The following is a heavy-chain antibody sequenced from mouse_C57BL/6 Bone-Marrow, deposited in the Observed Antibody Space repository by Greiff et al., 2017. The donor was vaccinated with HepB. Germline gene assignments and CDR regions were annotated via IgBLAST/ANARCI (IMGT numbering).Heavy chain of an antibody. Sequence: QVQLQQSGPELVKPGASVKISCKASGYAFSSSWMNWVKQRPGKGLEWIGRIYPGDGDTNYNVKFKGKATLTADKSSSTAYMQLSSLTSEDTAVYFCRRTYDVRGWAWFGCWGRRAMVTV. J-gene: IGHJ3*01. D-gene: IGHD2-3*01. CDR2: IYPGDGDT. CDR1: GYAFSSSW. CDR3: RRTYDVRGWAWFGC. V-gene: IGHV1-82*01.